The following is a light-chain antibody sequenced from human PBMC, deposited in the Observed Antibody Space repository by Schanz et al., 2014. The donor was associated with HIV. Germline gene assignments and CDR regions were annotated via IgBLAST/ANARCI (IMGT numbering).Light chain of an antibody. CDR2: DAS. CDR1: QSVSTY. Sequence: ETVLTQSPATLSLSPGERATLSCRPSQSVSTYLAWYQQKLGQAPRLLIYDASNRATGIPARFSGSGSGTDFTLSISRLEPEDFAVYYCQQYGGSPPYSFGQGTKLEIK. J-gene: IGKJ2*03. CDR3: QQYGGSPPYS. V-gene: IGKV3-20*01.